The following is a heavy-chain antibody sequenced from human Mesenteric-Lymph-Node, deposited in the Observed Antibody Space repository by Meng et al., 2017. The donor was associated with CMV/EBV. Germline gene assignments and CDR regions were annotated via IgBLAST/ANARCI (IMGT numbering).Heavy chain of an antibody. CDR2: MWTDGNNE. V-gene: IGHV3-33*08. Sequence: GGSLRLSCAASGFTFSNYAMHWVRQTPGKGLEWVAVMWTDGNNEYYADSVKGRFTISRDNSKNTLSLQMTSLRADDTAVYYCASGYTYGSFDYWGQGTLVTVSS. CDR3: ASGYTYGSFDY. D-gene: IGHD5-18*01. CDR1: GFTFSNYA. J-gene: IGHJ4*02.